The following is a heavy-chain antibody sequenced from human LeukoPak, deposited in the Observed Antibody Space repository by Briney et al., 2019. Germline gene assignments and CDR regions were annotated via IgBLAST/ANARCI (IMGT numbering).Heavy chain of an antibody. Sequence: PSETLSLTCAVSGYSISSGYYWGWIRQPPGKGLEWIGSIYHSGSTYYNPSLKSRVTISVDTSKNQFSLKLSSVTAADTAVYYCARHTVTTSYFDYWGQGTLVTVSS. CDR1: GYSISSGYY. CDR3: ARHTVTTSYFDY. J-gene: IGHJ4*02. V-gene: IGHV4-38-2*01. CDR2: IYHSGST. D-gene: IGHD4-11*01.